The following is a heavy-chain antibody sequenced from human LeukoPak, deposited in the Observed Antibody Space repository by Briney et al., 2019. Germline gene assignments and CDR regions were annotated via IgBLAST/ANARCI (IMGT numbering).Heavy chain of an antibody. CDR3: VKDSSTTWFGGDSK. Sequence: PGRSLRLSCAASGFTFDDYGLHWVRQAPGKGLEWVALISTDPSDKKYADSVKGRFTISRDNSRNTLYLQMNSLRVEDTAIYYCVKDSSTTWFGGDSKWGQGTLVTVSS. D-gene: IGHD3-10*01. CDR1: GFTFDDYG. CDR2: ISTDPSDK. V-gene: IGHV3-30*18. J-gene: IGHJ4*02.